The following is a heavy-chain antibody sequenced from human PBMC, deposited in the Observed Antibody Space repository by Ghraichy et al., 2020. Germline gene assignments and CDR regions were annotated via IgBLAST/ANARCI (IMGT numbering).Heavy chain of an antibody. CDR1: GFTFSVYS. V-gene: IGHV3-48*01. D-gene: IGHD1-26*01. Sequence: GSLRLSCAASGFTFSVYSINWVRQAPGKGLEWVSYISSSGGGIFYADSVKGRFTISRDNAKNSVDLQMNSLRAEDTAVYYCARGGSYWGGFDYWGQGTLVTVSS. J-gene: IGHJ4*02. CDR2: ISSSGGGI. CDR3: ARGGSYWGGFDY.